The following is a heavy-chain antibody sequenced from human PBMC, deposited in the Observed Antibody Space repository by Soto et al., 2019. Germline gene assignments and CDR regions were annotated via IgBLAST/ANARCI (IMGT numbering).Heavy chain of an antibody. Sequence: SVKVSCKASGGTFSSYTISWVRQAPGQGLEWMGRIIPILGIANYAQKFQGRVTITADKSTSTAYMELSSLRSEDTAVYYCARGLLVGAALFDYWGQGTLVIVSS. CDR1: GGTFSSYT. CDR3: ARGLLVGAALFDY. D-gene: IGHD1-26*01. J-gene: IGHJ4*02. CDR2: IIPILGIA. V-gene: IGHV1-69*02.